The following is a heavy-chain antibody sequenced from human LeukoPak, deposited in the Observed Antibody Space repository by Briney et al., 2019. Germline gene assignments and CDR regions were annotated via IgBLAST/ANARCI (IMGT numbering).Heavy chain of an antibody. CDR2: ILGSGDDT. CDR3: AGSEWGNYYYYGMDV. D-gene: IGHD2-8*01. CDR1: GFIFTNYA. V-gene: IGHV3-23*01. J-gene: IGHJ6*02. Sequence: GGSLRLSCAASGFIFTNYAMYWDRQAPGKGLEWVSVILGSGDDTFYADSVRGRFTVSRDNSKNTLHLQMNSLRAEDTAVYYCAGSEWGNYYYYGMDVWGQGTTVTVSS.